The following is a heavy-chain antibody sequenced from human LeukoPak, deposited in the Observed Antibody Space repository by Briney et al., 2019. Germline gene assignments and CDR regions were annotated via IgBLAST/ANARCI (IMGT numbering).Heavy chain of an antibody. CDR1: GGSISSGDYY. V-gene: IGHV4-30-4*01. CDR3: ARDREGSGSYYDY. Sequence: SETLSLTCGVSGGSISSGDYYWSWIRQPPGKGLEWIGYIYYSGSTYYNPSLKSRVTISVDTSKNQFSLKLSSVTAADTAVYYCARDREGSGSYYDYWGQGTLVTVSS. CDR2: IYYSGST. J-gene: IGHJ4*02. D-gene: IGHD3-10*01.